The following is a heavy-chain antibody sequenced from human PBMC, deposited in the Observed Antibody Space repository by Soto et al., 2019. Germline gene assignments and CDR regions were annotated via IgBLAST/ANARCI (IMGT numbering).Heavy chain of an antibody. J-gene: IGHJ4*02. CDR2: IYHSGST. D-gene: IGHD3-3*01. V-gene: IGHV4-30-2*01. CDR1: GGSISSGGYS. Sequence: SETLSLTCAVSGGSISSGGYSWSWIRQPPGKGLEWIGYIYHSGSTYYNPPLKSRVTISVDRSKNQFSLKLSSVTAADTAVYYCASCFWSGYHVWGQGTLVTVS. CDR3: ASCFWSGYHV.